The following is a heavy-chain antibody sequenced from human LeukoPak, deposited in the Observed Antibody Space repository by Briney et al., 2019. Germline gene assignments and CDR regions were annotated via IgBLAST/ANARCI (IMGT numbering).Heavy chain of an antibody. CDR3: ARQNTSHGNFDY. D-gene: IGHD1-26*01. V-gene: IGHV3-13*01. Sequence: GGSLRLSCAASGFTFSSYDMHWVRQATGKGLEWVSAIGVAANTFYSGSVKGRLTISRENAKNSLYLLMTSLRAEDTAVYYCARQNTSHGNFDYWGQGILVTVSS. CDR2: IGVAANT. J-gene: IGHJ4*02. CDR1: GFTFSSYD.